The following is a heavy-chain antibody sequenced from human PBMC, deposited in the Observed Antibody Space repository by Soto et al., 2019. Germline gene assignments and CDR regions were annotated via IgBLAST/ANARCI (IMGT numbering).Heavy chain of an antibody. CDR3: ARTYYYDSTGYYRTVDY. CDR1: GFTFGSYA. CDR2: AGPSGSST. V-gene: IGHV3-23*01. Sequence: EVHLLESGGGLVQPGGSLRLSCAASGFTFGSYAMSWVRLAPGKGLEWVSVAGPSGSSTFYADSVRGRFTISRDNFENTLYLQMNSLRAADTALYFCARTYYYDSTGYYRTVDYWGQGTLVTVSS. D-gene: IGHD3-22*01. J-gene: IGHJ4*02.